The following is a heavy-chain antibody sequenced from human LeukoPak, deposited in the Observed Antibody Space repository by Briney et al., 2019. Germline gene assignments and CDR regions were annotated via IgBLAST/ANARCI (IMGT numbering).Heavy chain of an antibody. D-gene: IGHD1-26*01. V-gene: IGHV3-21*01. CDR2: ISTDSTYI. CDR1: GFTFSASS. J-gene: IGHJ4*02. Sequence: PGGSLRLSCAASGFTFSASSMNWVRLAPGKGLEWVSSISTDSTYIYDADSVKGRFTISRDNAKNSLYLQMNSLRAEDTAVYYCAKAKYSGSYYEALDYWGQGTLVTVSS. CDR3: AKAKYSGSYYEALDY.